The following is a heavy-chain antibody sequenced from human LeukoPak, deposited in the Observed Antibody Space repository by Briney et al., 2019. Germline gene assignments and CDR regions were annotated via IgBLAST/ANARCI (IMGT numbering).Heavy chain of an antibody. D-gene: IGHD3-22*01. CDR3: AKTEYYYDSSGYYSIDY. Sequence: GGSLRLSCAASGFTFSSYAMSWVRQAPGKGLEWVSAISGSGGSTYYADSVKGRFTISRDNSKNTLYLQMNSLRAEDTAVYYCAKTEYYYDSSGYYSIDYWGQGTLVTVSS. V-gene: IGHV3-23*01. CDR1: GFTFSSYA. J-gene: IGHJ4*02. CDR2: ISGSGGST.